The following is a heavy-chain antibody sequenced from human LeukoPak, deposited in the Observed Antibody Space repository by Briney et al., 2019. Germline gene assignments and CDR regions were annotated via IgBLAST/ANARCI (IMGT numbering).Heavy chain of an antibody. D-gene: IGHD3-22*01. CDR1: GGTFSSYA. CDR2: IIPIPGIA. CDR3: ARVVLYYDSSGYYSDY. J-gene: IGHJ4*02. Sequence: GASVKVSCKASGGTFSSYAISWVRQAPGQGLEWMGRIIPIPGIANYAQKFQGRVTITADKSTSTAYMELSTLRSDDTAVHYCARVVLYYDSSGYYSDYWGQGTLVTVSS. V-gene: IGHV1-69*04.